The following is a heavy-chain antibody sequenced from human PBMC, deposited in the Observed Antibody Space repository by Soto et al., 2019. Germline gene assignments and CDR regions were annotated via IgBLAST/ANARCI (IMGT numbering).Heavy chain of an antibody. D-gene: IGHD3-10*01. Sequence: GGSLRLSCALSGFDSSYYWIQWFRQSPGKGLEWVSRIDPDGTTTNYADSVKGRFSVSRDNAKKTIYLQMSSLTADDTALYYCGRGPRPSSDERGAYWGQGTLVTVSS. CDR1: GFDSSYYW. V-gene: IGHV3-74*01. J-gene: IGHJ1*01. CDR2: IDPDGTTT. CDR3: GRGPRPSSDERGAY.